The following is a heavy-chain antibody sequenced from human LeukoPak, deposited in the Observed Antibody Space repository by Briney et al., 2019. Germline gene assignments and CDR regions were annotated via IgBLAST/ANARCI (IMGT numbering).Heavy chain of an antibody. CDR3: ARSHDVWSSVSY. J-gene: IGHJ4*02. D-gene: IGHD3-3*01. Sequence: TGGSLRLSCAASGFTFSSYAMHWVRQAPGKGLEWVAVISYDGSNKYYADSVKGRFTISRDNSKNTLYLQMNSLRAEDTAVYYCARSHDVWSSVSYWGQGTLVTVSS. CDR1: GFTFSSYA. V-gene: IGHV3-30*04. CDR2: ISYDGSNK.